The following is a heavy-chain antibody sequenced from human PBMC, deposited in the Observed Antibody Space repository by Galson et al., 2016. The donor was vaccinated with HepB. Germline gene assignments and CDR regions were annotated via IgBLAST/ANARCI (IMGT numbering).Heavy chain of an antibody. J-gene: IGHJ5*02. Sequence: TLSFTCTVSGVSFTSITSYWGWIRQPPGKGLEWIGHISYSGSTYYNPSLKSRVTISVDTSKNQLSLRLSSVTAADTAVYYCARVDVWGTYRPNWFDPWGQGTLVTVSS. CDR3: ARVDVWGTYRPNWFDP. V-gene: IGHV4-30-4*01. D-gene: IGHD3-16*02. CDR2: ISYSGST. CDR1: GVSFTSITSY.